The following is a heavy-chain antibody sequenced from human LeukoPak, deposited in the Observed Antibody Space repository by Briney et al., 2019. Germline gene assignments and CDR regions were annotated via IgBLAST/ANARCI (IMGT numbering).Heavy chain of an antibody. V-gene: IGHV4-4*07. Sequence: SETLSLTCTVSGGSISSYYWSWIRQPAGKGLEWIGRIYTSGSTNYNPSLKSRVTMSVDTSKNQFSQKLSSVTAADTAVYYCARDRPHYDFWSGQGYYYYMDVWGKGTTVTVSS. D-gene: IGHD3-3*01. CDR2: IYTSGST. J-gene: IGHJ6*03. CDR3: ARDRPHYDFWSGQGYYYYMDV. CDR1: GGSISSYY.